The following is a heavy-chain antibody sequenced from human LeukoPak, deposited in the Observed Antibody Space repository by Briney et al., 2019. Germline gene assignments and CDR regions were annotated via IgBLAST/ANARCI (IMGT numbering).Heavy chain of an antibody. CDR3: ARDAGSSWLYYYYYMDV. Sequence: ASVKVSCKASGYTFTSYYMHWVRQAPGQGLEWMGLINPSGGSTSYAQKFQGRVTMTRDMSTSTVYMELSSLRSEDTAVYYCARDAGSSWLYYYYYMDVWGKGTTVTVSS. J-gene: IGHJ6*03. D-gene: IGHD6-13*01. CDR2: INPSGGST. CDR1: GYTFTSYY. V-gene: IGHV1-46*01.